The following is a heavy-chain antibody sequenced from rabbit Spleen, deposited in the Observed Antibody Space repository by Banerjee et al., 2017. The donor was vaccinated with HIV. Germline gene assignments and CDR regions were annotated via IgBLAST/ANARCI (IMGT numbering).Heavy chain of an antibody. D-gene: IGHD4-2*01. J-gene: IGHJ6*01. Sequence: QSLEESGGDLVKPEGSLTLTCKASGFSFSSSYYLCWVRQAPGKGLEWIGCIYAGSGGFTYYANWAKGRFSCSKTSSTTVTLQMTSLTAADTATYFCARDTASSFSSYGMDLWGQGTLVTVS. CDR3: ARDTASSFSSYGMDL. V-gene: IGHV1S40*01. CDR2: IYAGSGGFT. CDR1: GFSFSSSYY.